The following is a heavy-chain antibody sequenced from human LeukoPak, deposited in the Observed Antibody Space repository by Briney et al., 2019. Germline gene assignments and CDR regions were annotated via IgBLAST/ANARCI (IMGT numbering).Heavy chain of an antibody. J-gene: IGHJ4*02. V-gene: IGHV3-23*01. CDR3: VKKRDAAGSLFGFPDY. Sequence: ASVKVSCKVSGYTLTELSMHWVRQAPGKGLEWVSAISGSGGTTYYADSVKGRFTISRDNSKSTLYLQMNSLRAEDTAVYYCVKKRDAAGSLFGFPDYWGQGTLVTVSS. D-gene: IGHD5-24*01. CDR1: GYTLTELS. CDR2: ISGSGGTT.